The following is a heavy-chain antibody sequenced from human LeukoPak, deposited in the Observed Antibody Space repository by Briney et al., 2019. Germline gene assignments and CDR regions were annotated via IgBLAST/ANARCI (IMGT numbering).Heavy chain of an antibody. D-gene: IGHD6-19*01. J-gene: IGHJ4*02. CDR2: INSDGYSI. CDR1: GFTFSSYW. Sequence: GGSLRLSCAASGFTFSSYWMHWVRQAPGKGLVWLSRINSDGYSISYADSVKGRFTISRDNAKNTLYLQMNTLRAEDTAMYYCARAIAVAGTDSWGQGTLVTVSS. CDR3: ARAIAVAGTDS. V-gene: IGHV3-74*01.